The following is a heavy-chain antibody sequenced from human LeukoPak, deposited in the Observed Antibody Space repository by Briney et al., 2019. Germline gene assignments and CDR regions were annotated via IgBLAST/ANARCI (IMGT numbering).Heavy chain of an antibody. CDR1: GFTFDEYG. V-gene: IGHV3-20*04. CDR2: INWGGGST. CDR3: ARDSFSGSSLDY. J-gene: IGHJ4*02. Sequence: PGGSLRLSCAASGFTFDEYGMSWVRQAPGKGLEWVSSINWGGGSTAYADSVQGRFTISRDNAKNSLHLQIKSLRAEDTALYYCARDSFSGSSLDYWGRGTLVTVSS. D-gene: IGHD1-26*01.